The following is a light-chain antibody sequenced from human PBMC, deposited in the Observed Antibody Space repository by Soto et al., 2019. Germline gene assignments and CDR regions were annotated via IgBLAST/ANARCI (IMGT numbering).Light chain of an antibody. Sequence: QSVLTQPASVSWSPGQSITISCTGTSSDVGGYNYVSWYQQHPGKAPKLMIYDVSNRPSGVSNRFSGSKSGDTASLTISGLQAEEDADYHCSSYTSSRTVVFGGGTKLTVL. CDR2: DVS. CDR1: SSDVGGYNY. J-gene: IGLJ2*01. CDR3: SSYTSSRTVV. V-gene: IGLV2-14*01.